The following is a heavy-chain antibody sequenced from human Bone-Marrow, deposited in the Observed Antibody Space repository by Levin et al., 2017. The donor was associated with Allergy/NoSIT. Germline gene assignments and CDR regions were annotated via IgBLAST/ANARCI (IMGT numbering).Heavy chain of an antibody. J-gene: IGHJ3*02. CDR2: IYYSGVT. CDR3: ARSGWERTRKAFDI. D-gene: IGHD1-26*01. V-gene: IGHV4-61*01. CDR1: GGSVSSGSYY. Sequence: SQTLSLTCTVSGGSVSSGSYYWSWIRQSPGKGLEWIGYIYYSGVTNYNPSLKSRVTISADTSKNQFSLRLSSVTAADTAVSYCARSGWERTRKAFDIWGQGTMVTVSS.